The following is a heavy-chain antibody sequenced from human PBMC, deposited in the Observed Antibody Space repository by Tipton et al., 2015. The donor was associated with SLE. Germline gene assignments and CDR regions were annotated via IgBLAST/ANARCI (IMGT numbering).Heavy chain of an antibody. V-gene: IGHV4-34*01. CDR2: INHSGTT. CDR3: ARGPYCDSWSGYKDPLDY. J-gene: IGHJ4*02. Sequence: TLSLTCAVYGGSFSGYYWNWIRQSPGKGLEWIGEINHSGTTNYNPSLKIRATLSVDTSKNQLSLKLSSVTAADTAVYYCARGPYCDSWSGYKDPLDYWGQGTLVTGSS. D-gene: IGHD3-3*01. CDR1: GGSFSGYY.